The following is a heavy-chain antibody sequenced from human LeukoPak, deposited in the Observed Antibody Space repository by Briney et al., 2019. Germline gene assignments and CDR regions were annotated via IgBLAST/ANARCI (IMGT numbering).Heavy chain of an antibody. Sequence: ASVKVSCKASGYTFTSYAMNWVRQAPGQGLEWMGWINTNTGNPTYAQGFTGRFVFSLDTSVSTAYLQISSLKAEDTAVYYCASPGARVSSVGNAFDIWGQGTMVTVSS. D-gene: IGHD1-1*01. CDR2: INTNTGNP. V-gene: IGHV7-4-1*02. J-gene: IGHJ3*02. CDR3: ASPGARVSSVGNAFDI. CDR1: GYTFTSYA.